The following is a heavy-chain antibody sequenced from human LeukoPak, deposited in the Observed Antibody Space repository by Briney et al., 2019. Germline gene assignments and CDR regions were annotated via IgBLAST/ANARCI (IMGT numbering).Heavy chain of an antibody. CDR3: ARDLVPYYYDSSGHSRWAFDI. Sequence: SVKVSCKASGGTFSSYAISWVRQAPGQGLEWKGGIIPIFGTANYAQKFQGRVTITADESTSTAYMELSSLRSEDTAVYYCARDLVPYYYDSSGHSRWAFDIWGQGTMVTVSS. D-gene: IGHD3-22*01. V-gene: IGHV1-69*01. CDR1: GGTFSSYA. J-gene: IGHJ3*02. CDR2: IIPIFGTA.